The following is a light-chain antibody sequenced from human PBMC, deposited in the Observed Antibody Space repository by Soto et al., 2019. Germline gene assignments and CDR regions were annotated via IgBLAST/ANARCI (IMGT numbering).Light chain of an antibody. CDR3: SSYTTSSPYL. Sequence: QSALTQPASVSGSPGQSITLSCTGTSSDVGGYNYVSWYQQHPGKAPKLMIYEVSNRPSGVSNRFSGSKSGNTASLTISGLQAEDEADYYCSSYTTSSPYLFGTGTKLTVL. CDR1: SSDVGGYNY. V-gene: IGLV2-14*01. J-gene: IGLJ1*01. CDR2: EVS.